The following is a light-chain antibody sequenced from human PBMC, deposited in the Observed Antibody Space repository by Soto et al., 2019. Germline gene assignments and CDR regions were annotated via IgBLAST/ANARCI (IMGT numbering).Light chain of an antibody. CDR3: QQYGSSPRT. Sequence: EIVLTQSPGTLSLSPGERATLSCRARQSVSSSSLAWYQQKPAQATRLLIYGASSRATGIPDRFSGSGSGTDFTLTISRLEPEDFAVYYCQQYGSSPRTFGQGTKV. V-gene: IGKV3-20*01. CDR2: GAS. CDR1: QSVSSSS. J-gene: IGKJ1*01.